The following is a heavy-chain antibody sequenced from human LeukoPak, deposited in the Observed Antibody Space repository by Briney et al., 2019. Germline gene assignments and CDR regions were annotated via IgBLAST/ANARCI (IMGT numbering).Heavy chain of an antibody. CDR2: ISAYNGNT. CDR1: GSTFTSYG. V-gene: IGHV1-18*01. J-gene: IGHJ4*02. Sequence: ASVKVSCKASGSTFTSYGISWVRQAPGQGLEWMGWISAYNGNTNYAQKLQGRVTMTTDTSTSTAYMELRSLRSDDTAVYYCARDYYGSGTAKFDYWGQGTLVTVSS. D-gene: IGHD3-10*01. CDR3: ARDYYGSGTAKFDY.